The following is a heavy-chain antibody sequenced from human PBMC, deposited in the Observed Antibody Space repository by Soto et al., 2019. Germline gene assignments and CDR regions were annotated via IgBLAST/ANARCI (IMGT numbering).Heavy chain of an antibody. CDR3: AKARCSTTNCYAPDY. D-gene: IGHD2-2*01. J-gene: IGHJ4*02. V-gene: IGHV3-23*01. CDR2: ISGSGGSP. Sequence: GGSLRLSCSASGFTFSSYAMSWVRQAPGKGLEWVSAISGSGGSPSYADSVQGRFTISRDNPKNTLYLQMNSLRVEDTAMYYCAKARCSTTNCYAPDYWGQGTLVTVSS. CDR1: GFTFSSYA.